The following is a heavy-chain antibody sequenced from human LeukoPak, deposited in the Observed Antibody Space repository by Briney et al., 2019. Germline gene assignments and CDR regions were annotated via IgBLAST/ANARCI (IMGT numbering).Heavy chain of an antibody. CDR2: ITGSGGSA. V-gene: IGHV3-23*01. D-gene: IGHD6-13*01. Sequence: GGSLRLSCAASAFIFSSYAMSWVRQAPGKGLEWVSVITGSGGSAYYADSVKGRFTISRDNAKNSLYLQMNSLRAEDTAVYYCARYDSSMGWFDPWGQGTLVTVSS. CDR1: AFIFSSYA. J-gene: IGHJ5*02. CDR3: ARYDSSMGWFDP.